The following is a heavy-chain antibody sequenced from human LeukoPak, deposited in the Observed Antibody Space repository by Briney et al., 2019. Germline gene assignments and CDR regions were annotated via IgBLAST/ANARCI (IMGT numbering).Heavy chain of an antibody. V-gene: IGHV3-73*01. J-gene: IGHJ3*02. D-gene: IGHD2-15*01. Sequence: GGSLRLSCAASGFTFSGSAMHWVRQASGKGLEWVGRIRSKANSYATAYAASVKGRFTISRDDSKNTAYLQMNSLKTEDTAVYYCTRRAGGVCSGGSCYSYDVAFDIWGQGTMVTVSS. CDR1: GFTFSGSA. CDR2: IRSKANSYAT. CDR3: TRRAGGVCSGGSCYSYDVAFDI.